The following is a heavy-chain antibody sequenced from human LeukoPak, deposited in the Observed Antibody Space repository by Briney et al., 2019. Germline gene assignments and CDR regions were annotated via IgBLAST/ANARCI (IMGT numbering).Heavy chain of an antibody. CDR1: GFTFSSYG. Sequence: GRSVRLSCAASGFTFSSYGMHWVRQAPGKGLEWVAVIWYDGSNKYYADSVKGRITISRDNSKNTLYLQMNSLRAEDTAVYYCARTYSTHRHMDVWGQGTTVTVSS. D-gene: IGHD6-13*01. J-gene: IGHJ6*02. CDR3: ARTYSTHRHMDV. CDR2: IWYDGSNK. V-gene: IGHV3-33*01.